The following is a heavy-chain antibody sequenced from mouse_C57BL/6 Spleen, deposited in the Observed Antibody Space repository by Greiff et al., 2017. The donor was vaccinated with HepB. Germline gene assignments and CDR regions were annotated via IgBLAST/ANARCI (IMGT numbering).Heavy chain of an antibody. CDR1: GYTFTSYW. J-gene: IGHJ1*03. D-gene: IGHD2-4*01. CDR3: ARKEMISDWYFDV. CDR2: IHPNSGST. Sequence: VQLQQPGAELVKPGASVKLSCKASGYTFTSYWMHWVKQRPGQGLEWIGMIHPNSGSTNYNEKFKSKATLTVDKSSSTAYMQLSSLTSEDSAVYYCARKEMISDWYFDVWGTGTTVTVSS. V-gene: IGHV1-64*01.